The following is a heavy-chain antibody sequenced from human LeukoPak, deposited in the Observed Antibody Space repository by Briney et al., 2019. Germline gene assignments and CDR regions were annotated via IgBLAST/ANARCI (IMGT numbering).Heavy chain of an antibody. CDR1: GFTFSDYF. CDR3: ARSGIGATEIDY. CDR2: ISGRGNYV. D-gene: IGHD6-13*01. V-gene: IGHV3-11*06. J-gene: IGHJ4*02. Sequence: KPGGSLRLSCAASGFTFSDYFMSWVRQAPGKGLEWLSYISGRGNYVDYAESLKGRITISRDNAKNSLYLQMNSLRAEDTAVYYCARSGIGATEIDYWGQGTLDTVSS.